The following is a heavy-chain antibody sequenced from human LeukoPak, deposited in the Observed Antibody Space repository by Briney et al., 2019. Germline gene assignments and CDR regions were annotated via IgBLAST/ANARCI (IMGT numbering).Heavy chain of an antibody. CDR2: IYPGDSDT. V-gene: IGHV5-51*01. CDR1: GYSFTSYW. CDR3: ARLGTHCSSTSCYRQIDY. Sequence: PGESLKISCKGSGYSFTSYWIGLVRQMPGKGLEWMGIIYPGDSDTRYSPSFQGQVTISADKSISTAYLQWSSLKASDTAMYYCARLGTHCSSTSCYRQIDYWGQGTLVTVSS. D-gene: IGHD2-2*01. J-gene: IGHJ4*02.